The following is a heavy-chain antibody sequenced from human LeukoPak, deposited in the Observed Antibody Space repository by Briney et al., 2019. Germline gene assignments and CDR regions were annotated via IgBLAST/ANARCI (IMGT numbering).Heavy chain of an antibody. D-gene: IGHD1-26*01. J-gene: IGHJ4*02. CDR1: GFPFGDFG. CDR2: ISGSSSAI. V-gene: IGHV3-48*04. CDR3: ARGCGSLSLGY. Sequence: GGSLRLTCEGSGFPFGDFGMSWVRQAPGKGLEWVSYISGSSSAIHYADSVKGRFTISRDNANNSLYLQMNSLRAEDTAVYYCARGCGSLSLGYWGQGTLVAVSS.